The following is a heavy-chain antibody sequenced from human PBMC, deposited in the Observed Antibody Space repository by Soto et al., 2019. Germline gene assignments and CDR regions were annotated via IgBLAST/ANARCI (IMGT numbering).Heavy chain of an antibody. D-gene: IGHD3-3*01. V-gene: IGHV1-8*01. CDR1: GYTFTSYD. CDR3: ARGTVYYDFWSGYLTPKWFDP. CDR2: MNPNSGNT. J-gene: IGHJ5*02. Sequence: GASVKVSCKASGYTFTSYDINWVRQATGQGLEWMGWMNPNSGNTGYAQKFQGRVTMTRNTSISTAYMELSSLRSEDTAVYYCARGTVYYDFWSGYLTPKWFDPWGQGTLVTVSS.